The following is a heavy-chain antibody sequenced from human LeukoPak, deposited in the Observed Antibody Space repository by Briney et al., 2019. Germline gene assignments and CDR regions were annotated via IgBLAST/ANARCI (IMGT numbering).Heavy chain of an antibody. J-gene: IGHJ5*02. Sequence: ASVKVSCKASGYTFTGYYMHWVRQAPGQGLEWMGWINPNSGGTNYAQKFQGRVTMTRDTSISTAYMELSRLRSDDMAVYYCARVDSYGFDWFDPWGQGTLVTVSS. V-gene: IGHV1-2*02. CDR2: INPNSGGT. CDR1: GYTFTGYY. CDR3: ARVDSYGFDWFDP. D-gene: IGHD5-18*01.